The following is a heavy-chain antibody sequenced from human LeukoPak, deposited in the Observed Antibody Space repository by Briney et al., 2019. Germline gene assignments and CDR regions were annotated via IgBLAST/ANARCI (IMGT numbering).Heavy chain of an antibody. CDR3: ARTTEAHSWRTRYYDYYMDV. V-gene: IGHV4-59*01. Sequence: PSETLSLTCTVAGGSISSYYWSWIRQPPGKGLEWIGYIYYSGSTNYNPSLKSRVTISVDTSKNQFSLKLSSVTAADTAVYYCARTTEAHSWRTRYYDYYMDVWGKGTTVTVSS. D-gene: IGHD6-13*01. J-gene: IGHJ6*03. CDR2: IYYSGST. CDR1: GGSISSYY.